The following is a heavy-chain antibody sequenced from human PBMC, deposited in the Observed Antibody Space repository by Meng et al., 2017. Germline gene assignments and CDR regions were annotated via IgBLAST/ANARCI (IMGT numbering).Heavy chain of an antibody. J-gene: IGHJ4*02. CDR1: GYTFTTYA. V-gene: IGHV1-3*01. CDR3: ARAIAVSGTGRFDY. CDR2: INAGNSDT. Sequence: QVQLVQLGAEVKKPGASVKVSCKASGYTFTTYAIHWVRQAPGQRLEWMGWINAGNSDTKYSQKLQGRVTITRDTSASTVYMEVSSLRSEDTGVYYCARAIAVSGTGRFDYWGQGTLVTVSS. D-gene: IGHD6-19*01.